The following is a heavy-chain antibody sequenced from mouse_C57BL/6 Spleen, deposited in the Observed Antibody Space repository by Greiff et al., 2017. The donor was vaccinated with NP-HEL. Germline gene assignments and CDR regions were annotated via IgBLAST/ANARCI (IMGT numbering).Heavy chain of an antibody. CDR1: GYTFTDYY. Sequence: DVQLQESGPVLVKPGASVKMSCKASGYTFTDYYMNWVKQSHGKSLEWIGVINPYNGGTSYNQKFKGKATLTVDKSSSTAYMELNSLTSEDSAVYYCASPEGYDGNFDDWGQGTTLTVSS. D-gene: IGHD2-2*01. J-gene: IGHJ2*01. V-gene: IGHV1-19*01. CDR2: INPYNGGT. CDR3: ASPEGYDGNFDD.